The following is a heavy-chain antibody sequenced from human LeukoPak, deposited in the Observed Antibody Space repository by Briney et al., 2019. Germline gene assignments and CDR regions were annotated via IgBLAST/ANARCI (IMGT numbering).Heavy chain of an antibody. Sequence: GGSLRLSCAASGFTFSSFSMNWVRQAPGKGLEWVSYISSTSSHIYYADSVKGRFTVSRDNAKDSLYLQMNSLRDEDTAVYYCARDLISVDYTFDYWGQGALVTVSS. J-gene: IGHJ4*02. D-gene: IGHD4-11*01. CDR1: GFTFSSFS. CDR3: ARDLISVDYTFDY. CDR2: ISSTSSHI. V-gene: IGHV3-21*05.